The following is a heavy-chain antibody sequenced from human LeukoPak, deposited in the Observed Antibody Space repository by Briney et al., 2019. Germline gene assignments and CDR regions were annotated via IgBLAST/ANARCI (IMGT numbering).Heavy chain of an antibody. Sequence: PSETLSPTCTVSGGSISSNYWSWIRQPPGKGLVWIGYIYNSGGINYNPSLKSRVAISVDTSKNQFSLKLNSVTAADTAVYYCARTSGYTYFDYWGQGTLVTVSS. CDR1: GGSISSNY. CDR3: ARTSGYTYFDY. J-gene: IGHJ4*02. CDR2: IYNSGGI. D-gene: IGHD5-12*01. V-gene: IGHV4-59*01.